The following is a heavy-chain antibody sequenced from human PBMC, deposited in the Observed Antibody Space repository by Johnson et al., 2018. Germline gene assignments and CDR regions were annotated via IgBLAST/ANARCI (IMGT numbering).Heavy chain of an antibody. V-gene: IGHV3-30*03. CDR2: ISYDGRNK. Sequence: QVQLVQSGGGVVQXGRSLRLSCAASGFTFSTYGMHWVRQAPGKGLEWVAVISYDGRNKYYTDSVKDRFTISRDNSKNTLDLQMNSLRAEDTAVYYCARVDSPYYYYYMDVWGKGTTVTVSS. CDR1: GFTFSTYG. J-gene: IGHJ6*03. CDR3: ARVDSPYYYYYMDV.